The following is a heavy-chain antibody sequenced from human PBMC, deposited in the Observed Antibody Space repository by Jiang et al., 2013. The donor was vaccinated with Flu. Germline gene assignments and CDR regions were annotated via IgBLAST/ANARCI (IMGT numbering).Heavy chain of an antibody. CDR2: ISGSGGST. CDR3: AKDLNSGSLFDI. V-gene: IGHV3-23*01. J-gene: IGHJ3*02. D-gene: IGHD1-26*01. Sequence: WVSAISGSGGSTYYADSVKGRFTISRDNSKNTLYLQMNSLRAEDTAVYYCAKDLNSGSLFDIWGQGTMVTVSS.